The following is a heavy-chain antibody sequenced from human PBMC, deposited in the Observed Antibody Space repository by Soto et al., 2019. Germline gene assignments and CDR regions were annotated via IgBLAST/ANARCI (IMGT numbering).Heavy chain of an antibody. CDR1: GYTFTSYA. Sequence: GASVKVSCKASGYTFTSYAMHWVRQAPGQRLEWMGWINAGNGNTKYSQEFQGRVTITRDTSASTAYMELSSLRSEDTAVYYCARGGSLYWYFDLWGRGTLVTVSS. D-gene: IGHD1-26*01. J-gene: IGHJ2*01. CDR2: INAGNGNT. V-gene: IGHV1-3*01. CDR3: ARGGSLYWYFDL.